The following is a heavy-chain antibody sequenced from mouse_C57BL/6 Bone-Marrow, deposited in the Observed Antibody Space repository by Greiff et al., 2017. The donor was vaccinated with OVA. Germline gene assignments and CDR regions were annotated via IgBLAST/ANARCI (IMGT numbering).Heavy chain of an antibody. CDR3: ARGMGFMDY. CDR1: GYTFTSYW. CDR2: INPSSGYT. D-gene: IGHD2-3*01. Sequence: QVQLQQSGAELAKPGASVKLSCKASGYTFTSYWMHWVKQRPGQGLEWIGYINPSSGYTKYNQKFKDKATLTEDKSSSTAYMQLSSLTYEDSAVYYCARGMGFMDYWGQGTSVTVSS. J-gene: IGHJ4*01. V-gene: IGHV1-7*01.